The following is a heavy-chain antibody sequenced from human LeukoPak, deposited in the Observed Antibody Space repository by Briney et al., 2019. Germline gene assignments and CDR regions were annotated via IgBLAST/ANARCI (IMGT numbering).Heavy chain of an antibody. CDR1: GYTFTSYA. CDR2: INAGNGNT. D-gene: IGHD3-10*01. V-gene: IGHV1-3*01. CDR3: ARSYYGSGSHWGMDV. J-gene: IGHJ6*04. Sequence: ASVKVSCKASGYTFTSYAMHWVRQAPGRRLEWMGWINAGNGNTKYSQKFQGRVTITRDTSASTAYMELSSLRSEDTAVYYCARSYYGSGSHWGMDVWGKGTTVTVSS.